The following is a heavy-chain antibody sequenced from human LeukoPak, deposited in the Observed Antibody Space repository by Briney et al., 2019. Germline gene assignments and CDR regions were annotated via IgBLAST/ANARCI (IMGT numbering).Heavy chain of an antibody. V-gene: IGHV4-59*08. J-gene: IGHJ4*02. Sequence: SETLSLTCTVSGGSIDSYFWTWIRQPPGKGLEWIGYIYHTGSTIYNPSLKSRVTISLDTSNDQFSMKMNSVTAADTAVYYCAKMGNPATVTADYWGQGTLVTVSS. D-gene: IGHD4-17*01. CDR3: AKMGNPATVTADY. CDR1: GGSIDSYF. CDR2: IYHTGST.